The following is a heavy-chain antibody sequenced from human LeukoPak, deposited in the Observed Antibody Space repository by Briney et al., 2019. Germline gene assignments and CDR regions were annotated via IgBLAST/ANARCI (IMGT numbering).Heavy chain of an antibody. Sequence: GGSLRLSCAASGFTFSSYGMPWVRQAPGKGLEWVAVIWYDGSNKYYADSVKGRFTISRDNSKNTLYLQMNSLRAEDTAVYYCARAAGATAYYFDYWGQGTLVTVSS. CDR2: IWYDGSNK. D-gene: IGHD1-26*01. CDR1: GFTFSSYG. CDR3: ARAAGATAYYFDY. V-gene: IGHV3-33*01. J-gene: IGHJ4*02.